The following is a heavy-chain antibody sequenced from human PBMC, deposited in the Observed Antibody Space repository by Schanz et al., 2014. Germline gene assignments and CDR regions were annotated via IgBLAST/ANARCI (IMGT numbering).Heavy chain of an antibody. J-gene: IGHJ6*02. CDR1: GFTFSSYG. CDR2: VCYDGSKK. V-gene: IGHV3-33*06. Sequence: LVKSGGGVVQPGRSLRLSCAASGFTFSSYGMHWVRQVPGKGLEWVAVVCYDGSKKYYADSVKGRFTTSRDNSKNTMYLQMNSLRAEDTAVYYCVKDLQRELLRDDHYYGMDVWGQGTLVTVSS. D-gene: IGHD1-26*01. CDR3: VKDLQRELLRDDHYYGMDV.